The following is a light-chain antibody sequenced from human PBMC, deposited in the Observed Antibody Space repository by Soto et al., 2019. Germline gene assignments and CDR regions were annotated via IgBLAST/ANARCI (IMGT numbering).Light chain of an antibody. CDR3: QQSYSYWRT. CDR2: AAS. CDR1: QTISSY. Sequence: DLQMTQSPSSLSASVGDRVTITCRASQTISSYLNWYQQKPGKAPKLLIYAASSLQSGVPSRFSGSRSGTDFTLTISSLQPEDFATYYCQQSYSYWRTFGQGTKVEIK. V-gene: IGKV1-39*01. J-gene: IGKJ1*01.